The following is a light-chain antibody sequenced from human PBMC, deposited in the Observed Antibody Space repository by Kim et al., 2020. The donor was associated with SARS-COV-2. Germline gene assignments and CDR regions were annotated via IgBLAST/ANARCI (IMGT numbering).Light chain of an antibody. J-gene: IGLJ2*01. CDR2: RDS. Sequence: SYELTQPLSVSVALGQTARITCGGNNIGIKNVHWYQQKPGQAPVLVIYRDSNRPSGIPERFSGSNSGNTATLTISRAQAGDEADYYCQAWDSSAVFGGGT. V-gene: IGLV3-9*01. CDR1: NIGIKN. CDR3: QAWDSSAV.